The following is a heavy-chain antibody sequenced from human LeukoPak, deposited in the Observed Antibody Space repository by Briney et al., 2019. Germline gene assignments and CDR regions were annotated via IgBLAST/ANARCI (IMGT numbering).Heavy chain of an antibody. Sequence: PGRPLRLSCAASGFTFSSYAMHWVRQGPGKGLEWVALVSYDGGSKYYADSVKGRITISRDNSKNTLHLQMNSLRTEDTAVYYCARVKGGIAAAGNYFDYWGQGTLVTVSS. D-gene: IGHD6-13*01. V-gene: IGHV3-30-3*01. CDR2: VSYDGGSK. CDR1: GFTFSSYA. J-gene: IGHJ4*02. CDR3: ARVKGGIAAAGNYFDY.